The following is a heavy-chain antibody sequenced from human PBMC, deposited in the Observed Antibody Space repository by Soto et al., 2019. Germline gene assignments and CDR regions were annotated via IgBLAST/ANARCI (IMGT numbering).Heavy chain of an antibody. J-gene: IGHJ4*02. V-gene: IGHV4-4*02. CDR1: SGSVFSSNW. CDR2: IRYSGGA. Sequence: QVQLQESGPGLVKPSGTLSLTCAVSSGSVFSSNWWSWVRLPPGKGLEWIGEIRYSGGANYNPSLKSRVTITVDRSRNHIFLELSSVTAADTAVYYCASHLVMAGTRGFDHWGLGTLVTVSS. D-gene: IGHD6-19*01. CDR3: ASHLVMAGTRGFDH.